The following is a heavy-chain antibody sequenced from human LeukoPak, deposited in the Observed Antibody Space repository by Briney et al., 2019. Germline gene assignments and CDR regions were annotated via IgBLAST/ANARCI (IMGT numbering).Heavy chain of an antibody. CDR1: GFTLDDYA. Sequence: GRSLRLSCAASGFTLDDYAMHWVRQAPGKGLEWVSGITWNNNNIGYADSVKGRLTISRDNAKNSLYLQMNSLRAEDTALYYCAKGKEIVVVTAPFDYWGQGTLVTVSS. CDR2: ITWNNNNI. CDR3: AKGKEIVVVTAPFDY. J-gene: IGHJ4*02. D-gene: IGHD2-21*02. V-gene: IGHV3-9*01.